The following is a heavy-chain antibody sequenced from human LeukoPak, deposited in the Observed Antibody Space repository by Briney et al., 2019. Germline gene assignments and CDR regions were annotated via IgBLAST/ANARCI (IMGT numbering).Heavy chain of an antibody. J-gene: IGHJ6*02. CDR2: IYSGGST. V-gene: IGHV3-66*01. CDR1: GFTVSSNY. CDR3: ARDRINWNGYGMDV. Sequence: GGSLRLSCAASGFTVSSNYMSWVRQAPGKGLEWVSVIYSGGSTYCADSVKGRFTISRDNSKNTLYLQMNSLRAEDTAVYYCARDRINWNGYGMDVWGQGTTVTVSS. D-gene: IGHD1-20*01.